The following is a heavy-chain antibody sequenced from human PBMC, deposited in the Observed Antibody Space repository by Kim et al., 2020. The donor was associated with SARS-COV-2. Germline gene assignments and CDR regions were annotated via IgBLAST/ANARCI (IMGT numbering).Heavy chain of an antibody. D-gene: IGHD3-3*01. CDR3: ARVGIKRITIFGVVDPSNYVGP. J-gene: IGHJ5*02. CDR2: IYYSGST. CDR1: GGSISSSSYY. V-gene: IGHV4-39*01. Sequence: SETLSLTCTVSGGSISSSSYYWVWIRQPPGKGLEWIGSIYYSGSTYYNPSLKSRVTISVDTSKNQFSLKLSSVTAADTAVYYCARVGIKRITIFGVVDPSNYVGPWSQGTLVTVSS.